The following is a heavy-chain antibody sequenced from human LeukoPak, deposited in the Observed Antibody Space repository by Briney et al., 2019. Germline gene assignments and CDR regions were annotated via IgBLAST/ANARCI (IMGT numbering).Heavy chain of an antibody. J-gene: IGHJ5*02. CDR3: ARHYGP. D-gene: IGHD3-10*01. CDR2: IYYNGIS. CDR1: GGSISGYY. Sequence: SETLSLTCTVSGGSISGYYWSWLRQPPGKGLEWIAYIYYNGISNYNPSLKSRVTISVDTSKNQFSLKLNSVTAADTAVYYCARHYGPWGQGTLVTVSS. V-gene: IGHV4-59*08.